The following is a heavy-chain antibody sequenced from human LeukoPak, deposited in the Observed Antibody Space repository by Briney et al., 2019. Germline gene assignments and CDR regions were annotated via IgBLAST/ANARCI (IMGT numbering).Heavy chain of an antibody. CDR2: IYPPDSDA. CDR3: ARRITIVRGSYYLDY. CDR1: GYSFTNYW. D-gene: IGHD3-10*01. J-gene: IGHJ4*02. Sequence: GESLQISCQGSGYSFTNYWIGWVRQMPGKGLEWMWIIYPPDSDARYSPSFQGQVTISADKSISTAYLQWSSLKASDTAMYYCARRITIVRGSYYLDYWGQGTLVTVFS. V-gene: IGHV5-51*01.